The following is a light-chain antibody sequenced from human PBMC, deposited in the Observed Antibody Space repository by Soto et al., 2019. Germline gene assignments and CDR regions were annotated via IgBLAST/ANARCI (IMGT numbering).Light chain of an antibody. CDR1: SSDVGDYNY. CDR2: DVS. Sequence: QSALTQPASVSGSPGQSITISCTGTSSDVGDYNYVSWYQHHPGKAPKLIIYDVSNRPSGVSIRFSGSKSGNTASLTISGLQAEDEGDYYCSSYTTTFVVFGGGTKLTVL. J-gene: IGLJ2*01. V-gene: IGLV2-14*03. CDR3: SSYTTTFVV.